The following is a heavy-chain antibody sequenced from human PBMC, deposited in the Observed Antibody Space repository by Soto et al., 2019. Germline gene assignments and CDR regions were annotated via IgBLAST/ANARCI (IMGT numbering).Heavy chain of an antibody. CDR3: ARGQQAAIGDYYYHGLDV. J-gene: IGHJ6*02. Sequence: GGSLRLSCAASGFTFSSYAMSWVRQAPGKGLEWVGRIRSRANNYATSSGASVRGRFTFFRDDSKNMAYLQMNTLKTEDTAIYYCARGQQAAIGDYYYHGLDVWGQGTSVTVSS. D-gene: IGHD3-10*01. CDR1: GFTFSSYA. V-gene: IGHV3-73*01. CDR2: IRSRANNYAT.